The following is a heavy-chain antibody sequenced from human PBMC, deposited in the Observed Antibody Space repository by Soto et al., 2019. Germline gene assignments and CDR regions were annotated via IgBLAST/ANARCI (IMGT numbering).Heavy chain of an antibody. CDR3: ARSPEATVTAFDY. Sequence: QVQLQESGPGLVKPSQTLSLTCTVSGGSISSGGYYWSWIRQQPGKGLEWIGYIYYSGSTYYNPTIKSRVTISVDTSKNQFSLKLSSVTAADTAVYYCARSPEATVTAFDYWGQGTLVTVSS. D-gene: IGHD4-17*01. CDR1: GGSISSGGYY. CDR2: IYYSGST. J-gene: IGHJ4*02. V-gene: IGHV4-31*03.